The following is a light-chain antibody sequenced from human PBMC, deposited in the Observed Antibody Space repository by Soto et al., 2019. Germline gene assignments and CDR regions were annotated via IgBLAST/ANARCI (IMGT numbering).Light chain of an antibody. CDR3: QSYDSSLSAYV. J-gene: IGLJ3*02. CDR2: GNN. V-gene: IGLV1-40*01. Sequence: QSVLTQPPSVSGAPGQRVTISCTGSSSNIGACHDVHWYQQLPGTAPKLLIFGNNNRPSGVPDRFSVSKSGTSASLAITGLQAEDEADFYCQSYDSSLSAYVFGAGTKLTVL. CDR1: SSNIGACHD.